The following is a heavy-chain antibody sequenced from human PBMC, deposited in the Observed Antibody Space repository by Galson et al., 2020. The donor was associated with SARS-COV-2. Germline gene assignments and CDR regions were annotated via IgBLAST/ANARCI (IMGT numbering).Heavy chain of an antibody. D-gene: IGHD6-13*01. CDR2: ISSSSSYI. Sequence: NSGGSLSLSCAASGFTFSSYSMNWVRPAPGKGLEWVSSISSSSSYIYYADSVKGRFTISRDNAKNSLYLQMNSLRAEDTAVYYCARTVYSSSWYPYCFADWGQGTLVTVSS. CDR1: GFTFSSYS. V-gene: IGHV3-21*01. J-gene: IGHJ4*02. CDR3: ARTVYSSSWYPYCFAD.